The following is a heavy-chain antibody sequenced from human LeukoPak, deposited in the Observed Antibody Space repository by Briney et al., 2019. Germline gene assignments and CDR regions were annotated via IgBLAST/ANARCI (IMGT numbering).Heavy chain of an antibody. V-gene: IGHV4-61*02. CDR2: IYTSGST. Sequence: PSQTLSLTCTVSGGSISSGSYYWSWTRQPAGKGLEWIGRIYTSGSTNYNPSLKSRVTISVDTSKNQFSLKLSSVTAADTAVYYCARGALRYWFDPWGQGTLVTVSS. CDR1: GGSISSGSYY. J-gene: IGHJ5*02. CDR3: ARGALRYWFDP.